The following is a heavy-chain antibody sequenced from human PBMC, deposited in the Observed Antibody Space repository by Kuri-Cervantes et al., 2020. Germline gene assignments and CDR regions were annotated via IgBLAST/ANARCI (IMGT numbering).Heavy chain of an antibody. CDR3: ARARHYYDSSGYYYVGGAYDY. J-gene: IGHJ4*02. CDR2: IYSGGST. V-gene: IGHV3-53*04. D-gene: IGHD3-22*01. CDR1: GFTVSSNY. Sequence: GGSLRLSCAASGFTVSSNYMSWVRQAPGKGLEWVSVIYSGGSTYYADSVKGRFTISRHNSKNTLYLQMNSLRAEDTAVYYCARARHYYDSSGYYYVGGAYDYWGQGTLVTVSS.